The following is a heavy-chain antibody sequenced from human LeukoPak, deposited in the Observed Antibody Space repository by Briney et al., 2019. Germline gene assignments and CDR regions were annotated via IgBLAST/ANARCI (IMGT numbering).Heavy chain of an antibody. CDR2: IKSKTDGGTT. V-gene: IGHV3-15*01. CDR1: GFTFSNAW. Sequence: GGSLRLSCAASGFTFSNAWMSWVRQAPGKGLEGVGSIKSKTDGGTTDYAAPVNGRFTISRDDSKNTLYLQMNSLKTEDTAVYYCTTGYCSRTSCYYFDYWGQGTLVTVSS. CDR3: TTGYCSRTSCYYFDY. J-gene: IGHJ4*02. D-gene: IGHD2-2*01.